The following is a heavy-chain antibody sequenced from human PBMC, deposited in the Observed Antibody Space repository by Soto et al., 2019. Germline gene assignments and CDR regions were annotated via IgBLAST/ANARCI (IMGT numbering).Heavy chain of an antibody. D-gene: IGHD4-17*01. Sequence: ASVKVSCKASGYTFTSYGISWVRQAPGQGLEWMGWISAYNDNTNYAQKLQGRVTMTTGTSTSTAYMELRSLRSDDTAVYYCARGEDFYGDYREYFQHWGQGTLVTVSS. CDR3: ARGEDFYGDYREYFQH. CDR2: ISAYNDNT. V-gene: IGHV1-18*01. J-gene: IGHJ1*01. CDR1: GYTFTSYG.